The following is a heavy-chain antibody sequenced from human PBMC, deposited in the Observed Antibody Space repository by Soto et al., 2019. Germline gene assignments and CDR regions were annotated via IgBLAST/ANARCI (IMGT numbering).Heavy chain of an antibody. CDR1: GGSISSGDCY. Sequence: PSETLSLTCTVSGGSISSGDCYWSCIRQPPGKGLEWIGYIYYSGSTYYTPSLKSPVTISVDTPKNQFPLKLSSVTAADTALYYCAREHQQSEDDLWGSSRYFAYWRKGTLVPVSS. CDR2: IYYSGST. D-gene: IGHD6-19*01. J-gene: IGHJ4*02. CDR3: AREHQQSEDDLWGSSRYFAY. V-gene: IGHV4-30-4*01.